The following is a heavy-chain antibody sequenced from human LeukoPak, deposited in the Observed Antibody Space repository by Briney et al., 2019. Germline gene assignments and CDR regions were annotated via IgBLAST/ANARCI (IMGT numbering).Heavy chain of an antibody. CDR2: INTYNGNT. V-gene: IGHV1-18*01. D-gene: IGHD3-22*01. CDR1: GYTFTNYG. Sequence: ASVKVFCKASGYTFTNYGVSWVRQAPGQGLEWMGWINTYNGNTNYAQKFQGRVTMTTDTSTSTAYMELRSLRSDDTAVYYCARVVLDHYYDSSGYLGTLDYWGQGTLVTVSS. CDR3: ARVVLDHYYDSSGYLGTLDY. J-gene: IGHJ4*02.